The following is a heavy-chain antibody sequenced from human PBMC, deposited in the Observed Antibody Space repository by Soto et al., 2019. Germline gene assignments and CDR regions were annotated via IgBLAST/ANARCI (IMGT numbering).Heavy chain of an antibody. CDR3: AKMQGGRTGNRVTTIDAFDI. D-gene: IGHD4-17*01. CDR1: GFTFSSYA. CDR2: LSGSGGST. V-gene: IGHV3-23*01. Sequence: EVQLLESGGGLVQPGGSLRLSCAASGFTFSSYAMSWVRQAPGKGLEWVSALSGSGGSTYYADSVKGRFTISRDNSKNTLYLQMNSLRAEDTAVYYCAKMQGGRTGNRVTTIDAFDIWGQGTMVTVSS. J-gene: IGHJ3*02.